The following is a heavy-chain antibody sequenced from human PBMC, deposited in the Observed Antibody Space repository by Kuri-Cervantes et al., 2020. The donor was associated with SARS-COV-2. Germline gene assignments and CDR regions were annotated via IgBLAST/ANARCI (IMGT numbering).Heavy chain of an antibody. CDR2: IYYSGST. CDR3: ARVRDIVLMVYAIRGWFDH. V-gene: IGHV4-30-4*01. D-gene: IGHD2-8*01. J-gene: IGHJ5*02. Sequence: SETLSLTCTVSGGSISSGDYYWSGIRQPTGKGLEWIGYIYYSGSTNYNPSLKSRLTLSVDKSKNLFSLKLSSVTAADTAVYYCARVRDIVLMVYAIRGWFDHWGQGTLVTVSS. CDR1: GGSISSGDYY.